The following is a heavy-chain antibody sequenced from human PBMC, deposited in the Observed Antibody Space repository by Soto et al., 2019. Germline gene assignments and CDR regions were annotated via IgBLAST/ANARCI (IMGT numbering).Heavy chain of an antibody. Sequence: PMGSLRLSFAASGFTFSSYWMHWFRQAPGKGLVWVSRINSDGSSTSYADSVKGRFTISRDNAKNTLYLQMNSLRAEDTAVYYCARGERSCISTTSLHFDEWGQGTLVTVSS. J-gene: IGHJ4*02. D-gene: IGHD2-2*01. CDR1: GFTFSSYW. CDR3: ARGERSCISTTSLHFDE. V-gene: IGHV3-74*01. CDR2: INSDGSST.